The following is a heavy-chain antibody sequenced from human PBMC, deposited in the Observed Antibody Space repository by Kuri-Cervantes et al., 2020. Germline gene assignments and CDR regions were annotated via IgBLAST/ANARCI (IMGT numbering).Heavy chain of an antibody. V-gene: IGHV3-23*01. CDR3: ARRVTPRAFDI. CDR1: GFTFSSYW. Sequence: GESLKISCAASGFTFSSYWMSWVRQAPGKGLEWVSAISGSGGSTYYADSVKGRFTISRDNSKNTLYLQTNSLRAEDTAVYYCARRVTPRAFDIWGQGTMVTVSS. J-gene: IGHJ3*02. CDR2: ISGSGGST. D-gene: IGHD2-21*02.